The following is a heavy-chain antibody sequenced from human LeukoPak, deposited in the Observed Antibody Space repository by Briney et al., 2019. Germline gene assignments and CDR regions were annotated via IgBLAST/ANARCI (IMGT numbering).Heavy chain of an antibody. J-gene: IGHJ1*01. CDR1: GLTIRTSS. Sequence: GGSLRLSCATSGLTIRTSSMSWVRQAPGKGLEWVAVIYSSGSTYYEDSVNGRCTISRDTSKSSMYLQMDHLRAEDTAVYYCASAREYCINSNCYEYFQDWGQGTLVTVSS. V-gene: IGHV3-53*01. CDR2: IYSSGST. D-gene: IGHD2-2*01. CDR3: ASAREYCINSNCYEYFQD.